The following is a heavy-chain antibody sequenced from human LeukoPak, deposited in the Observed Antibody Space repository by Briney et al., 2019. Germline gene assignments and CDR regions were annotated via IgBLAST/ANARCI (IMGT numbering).Heavy chain of an antibody. Sequence: VXPPPGXXLXXXXELYHTASTNYTPSLKRRVTISVHKSKNQFSLKLTSVTAADTAAYYCARQGDSGWYYFDYWGQGTLVTVSS. J-gene: IGHJ4*02. D-gene: IGHD6-19*01. CDR3: ARQGDSGWYYFDY. V-gene: IGHV4-4*02. CDR2: LYHTAST.